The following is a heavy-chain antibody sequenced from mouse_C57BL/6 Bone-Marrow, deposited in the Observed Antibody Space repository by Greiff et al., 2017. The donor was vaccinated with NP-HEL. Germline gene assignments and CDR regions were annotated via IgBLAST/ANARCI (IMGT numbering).Heavy chain of an antibody. CDR2: ISSGGSYT. Sequence: EVQLVESGGDLVKPGGSLKLSCAASGFTFSSYGMSWVRQTPDKRLEWVATISSGGSYTYYPDSVKGRFTISRDNAKNTLYLQMSSLKSEDTAMYYCARHRYYGSSSYWYFDVGGTGTTVTVSS. V-gene: IGHV5-6*01. CDR3: ARHRYYGSSSYWYFDV. J-gene: IGHJ1*03. CDR1: GFTFSSYG. D-gene: IGHD1-1*01.